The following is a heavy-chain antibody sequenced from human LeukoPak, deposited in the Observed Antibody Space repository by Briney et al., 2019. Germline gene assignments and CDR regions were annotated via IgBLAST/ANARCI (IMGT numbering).Heavy chain of an antibody. J-gene: IGHJ4*02. CDR3: AMGAMVLFY. V-gene: IGHV3-30*03. Sequence: PGGSLRLSCAASGFTFSSYGMHWVRQAPGKGLEWVAVISYDGSNKYYADSVKGRFTISRDNSKNTLYLQMNSLRAEDTAVYYCAMGAMVLFYGGQGTLVTVSS. CDR1: GFTFSSYG. D-gene: IGHD5-18*01. CDR2: ISYDGSNK.